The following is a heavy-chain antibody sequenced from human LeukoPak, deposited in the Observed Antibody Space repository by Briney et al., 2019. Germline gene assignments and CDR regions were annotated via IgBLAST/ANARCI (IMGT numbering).Heavy chain of an antibody. Sequence: SETLSLTCAVYGGSFGGYYWSWIRQPPGKGLEWIGEINHSGSTNYNPSLKSRVTISVDTSKNQFSLRLSSVTAADTAVYYCARVQAAAGVWGQGTLVTVSS. J-gene: IGHJ4*02. CDR1: GGSFGGYY. CDR3: ARVQAAAGV. CDR2: INHSGST. D-gene: IGHD6-13*01. V-gene: IGHV4-34*01.